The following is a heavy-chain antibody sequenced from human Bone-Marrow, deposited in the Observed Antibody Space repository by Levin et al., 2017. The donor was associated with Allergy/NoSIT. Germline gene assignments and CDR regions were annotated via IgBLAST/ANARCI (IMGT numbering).Heavy chain of an antibody. CDR1: GFSFRNYG. D-gene: IGHD2-15*01. CDR3: GRSGYFKGMGWLDP. Sequence: QAGGSLRLSCTASGFSFRNYGMHWVRQAPGKGLEWISVIGFDGSNEYYADSVKGRFTISRDNSNNTLYLEMHSLRVDDTAVYYCGRSGYFKGMGWLDPWGKGTLVIVSS. V-gene: IGHV3-33*01. J-gene: IGHJ5*02. CDR2: IGFDGSNE.